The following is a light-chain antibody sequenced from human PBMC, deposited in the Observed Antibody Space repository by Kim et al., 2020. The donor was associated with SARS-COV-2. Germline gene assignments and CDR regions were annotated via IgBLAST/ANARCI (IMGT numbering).Light chain of an antibody. CDR3: QSFDSRLTGWA. CDR2: GND. CDR1: SSNIGAGYH. V-gene: IGLV1-40*01. Sequence: QSVLTQPPSVSGAPGQRVTISCTGSSSNIGAGYHVHWFQQLPGTAPKLLIYGNDNRPSGVPDRFSGSNSGTSASLTITGLLAEDEADYYCQSFDSRLTGWAFGGGTQLTVL. J-gene: IGLJ7*01.